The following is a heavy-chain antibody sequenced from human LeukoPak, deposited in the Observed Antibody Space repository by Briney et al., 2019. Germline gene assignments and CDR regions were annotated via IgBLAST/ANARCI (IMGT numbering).Heavy chain of an antibody. V-gene: IGHV3-48*01. Sequence: GGSLRLSCAASGFTFSSYSMNWVRQAPGKGLEWVSYISFSSATIHYADSVEGRFTISRDNAKNSLYLQLNSLRAEDTALYYCARDTHYYGSGSPAFDLWGRGTMVTVSS. J-gene: IGHJ3*01. CDR1: GFTFSSYS. CDR3: ARDTHYYGSGSPAFDL. CDR2: ISFSSATI. D-gene: IGHD3-10*01.